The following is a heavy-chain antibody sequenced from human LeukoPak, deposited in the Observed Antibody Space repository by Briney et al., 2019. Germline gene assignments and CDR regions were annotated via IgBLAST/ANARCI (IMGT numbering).Heavy chain of an antibody. Sequence: ASVKVSCKASGYTFTGYYMHWVRQAPGQGLEWMGWINPNTGGTNYAQKFQGRVTMTTDTSTSTAYMELRSLRSDDTAVYYCARGTFLSGEPNDYWGQGTLVTVSS. CDR3: ARGTFLSGEPNDY. CDR2: INPNTGGT. D-gene: IGHD3-16*01. CDR1: GYTFTGYY. V-gene: IGHV1-2*02. J-gene: IGHJ4*02.